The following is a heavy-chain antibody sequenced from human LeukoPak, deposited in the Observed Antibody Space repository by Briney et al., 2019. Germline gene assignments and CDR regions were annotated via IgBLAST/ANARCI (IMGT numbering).Heavy chain of an antibody. Sequence: GGSLRLSCAASGFTFSSYAMHWVRQAPGKGLEWVAVISYDGSNKYYADSVKGRFTISRDNSKNTLCLQMNSLRAEDTAVYYCASSEYSSSWNQFDYWGQGTLVTVSS. CDR1: GFTFSSYA. CDR3: ASSEYSSSWNQFDY. D-gene: IGHD6-13*01. V-gene: IGHV3-30*04. J-gene: IGHJ4*02. CDR2: ISYDGSNK.